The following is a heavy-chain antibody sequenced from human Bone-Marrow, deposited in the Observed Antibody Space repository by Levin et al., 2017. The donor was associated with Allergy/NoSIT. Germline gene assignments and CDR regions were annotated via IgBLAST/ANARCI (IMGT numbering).Heavy chain of an antibody. CDR1: GILFRREE. D-gene: IGHD3-22*01. J-gene: IGHJ6*02. Sequence: GGSLRLSCVASGILFRREERNWVRQAPGKGLEWVSSISAGGNYIYYADSVKGRFTSSRENAKNSLFLQMNSLRAEDTAVYYCASWAMYHYDRSAFDYFYYAMDVWGQGTTVTVSS. V-gene: IGHV3-21*01. CDR2: ISAGGNYI. CDR3: ASWAMYHYDRSAFDYFYYAMDV.